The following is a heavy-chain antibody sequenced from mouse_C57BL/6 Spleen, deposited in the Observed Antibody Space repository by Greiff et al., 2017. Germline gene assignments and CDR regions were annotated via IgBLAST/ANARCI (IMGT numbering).Heavy chain of an antibody. CDR2: IYPRSGNT. J-gene: IGHJ4*01. D-gene: IGHD2-4*01. CDR1: GYTFTSYG. CDR3: ARGYDYDGDYYAMDY. Sequence: QVHVKQSGAELARPGASVKLSCKASGYTFTSYGISWVKQRTGQGLEWIGEIYPRSGNTYYNEKFKGKATLTADKSSSTAYMELRSLTSEDSAVYFCARGYDYDGDYYAMDYWGQGTSVTVSS. V-gene: IGHV1-81*01.